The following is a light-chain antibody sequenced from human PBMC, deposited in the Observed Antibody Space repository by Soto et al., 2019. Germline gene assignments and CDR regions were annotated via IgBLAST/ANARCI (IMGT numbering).Light chain of an antibody. Sequence: QSVLTQPPSVSGAPGQRVTISCTGSSSNIGAGFDVHWYQQLPGGVPKLLIYGNDKRPSGVPDRVSGSKSGTSGSLAITGLQDDDEADYYCQTYDSSLSGWVLGGGTKLTVL. V-gene: IGLV1-40*01. CDR2: GND. J-gene: IGLJ3*02. CDR1: SSNIGAGFD. CDR3: QTYDSSLSGWV.